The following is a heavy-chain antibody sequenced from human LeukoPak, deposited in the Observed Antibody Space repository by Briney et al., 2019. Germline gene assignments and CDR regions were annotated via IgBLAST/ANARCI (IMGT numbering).Heavy chain of an antibody. D-gene: IGHD5-12*01. V-gene: IGHV3-23*01. CDR1: GFSFNNYA. Sequence: GSLRLSCVASGFSFNNYAMNWVRQAPGKGLEWVSLIIGGSGTTFYADSVKGRFTISRDKSKSTLYLQMNSLRAEDTAVYYCAKGAYDYIEIAYFDYWGQGSLVTVSS. J-gene: IGHJ4*02. CDR2: IIGGSGTT. CDR3: AKGAYDYIEIAYFDY.